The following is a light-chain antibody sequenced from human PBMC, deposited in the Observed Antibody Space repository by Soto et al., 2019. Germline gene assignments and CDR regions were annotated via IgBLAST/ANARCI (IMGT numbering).Light chain of an antibody. CDR1: SSDVGGYNF. CDR3: CSFAGSNNRV. CDR2: EVT. J-gene: IGLJ1*01. Sequence: QSALTQPPSASGSRGQSVTISCTGTSSDVGGYNFVSWYQQHPGKAPKLIIYEVTQRPSGVPDRFSGSKSGNTASLTVSGLQSEDEAEYYCCSFAGSNNRVFVTGTKVTVL. V-gene: IGLV2-8*01.